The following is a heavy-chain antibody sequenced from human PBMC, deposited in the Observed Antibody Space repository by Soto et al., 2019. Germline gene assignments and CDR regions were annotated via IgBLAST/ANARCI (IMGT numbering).Heavy chain of an antibody. CDR2: IYYSGST. J-gene: IGHJ4*03. CDR1: GAPITINY. CDR3: ARDAGGPYDH. Sequence: SETLSLTCTVSGAPITINYWSWIRQAPGKGLEWIGYIYYSGSTTYNPSLKSRVTMSADTSKDQFSLKLNSVTAADTPVYYGARDAGGPYDHWGPGSLVTVST. D-gene: IGHD2-15*01. V-gene: IGHV4-59*01.